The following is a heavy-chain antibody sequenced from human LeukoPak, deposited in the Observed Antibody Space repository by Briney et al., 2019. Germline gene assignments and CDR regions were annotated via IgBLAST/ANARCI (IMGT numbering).Heavy chain of an antibody. J-gene: IGHJ4*02. CDR1: GFTFSSYG. D-gene: IGHD1-26*01. V-gene: IGHV3-30*02. CDR3: AKELYIARGGWDY. CDR2: IRYDGSNK. Sequence: GGSLRLSCAASGFTFSSYGMHWVRQAPGKGLEWVAFIRYDGSNKYYADSVKGRFTISRDNSKNTLYLQMNSLRAGDTAVYYCAKELYIARGGWDYWGQGTLVTVSS.